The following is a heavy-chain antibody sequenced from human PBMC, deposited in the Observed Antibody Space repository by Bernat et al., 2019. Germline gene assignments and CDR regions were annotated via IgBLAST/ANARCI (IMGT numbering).Heavy chain of an antibody. CDR2: ISSSSSTI. J-gene: IGHJ4*02. V-gene: IGHV3-48*01. CDR3: ARDRYYGWD. Sequence: EVQLVESGGGLVQPGGSLRLSCAASGFTFSSYSMNWVRQAPGKGLEWVSYISSSSSTIYYADSVKGRFTISRDNAKNSLYLQMNSLRAEDTAVYYCARDRYYGWDWGQGTLVTVSS. CDR1: GFTFSSYS. D-gene: IGHD3-10*01.